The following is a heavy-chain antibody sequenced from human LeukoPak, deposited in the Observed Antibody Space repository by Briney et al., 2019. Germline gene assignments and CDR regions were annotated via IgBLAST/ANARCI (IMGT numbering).Heavy chain of an antibody. CDR1: GGSISSYY. Sequence: SETLSLTCTVSGGSISSYYWSWIRQPPGKGLEWIGYIYYSGSTNYNPSLKSRVTISVDTSKNQFSLKLSSVTAADTAVYYCARSPPYDSSGYWSPFDYWGRGTLVTVSS. CDR2: IYYSGST. CDR3: ARSPPYDSSGYWSPFDY. J-gene: IGHJ4*02. D-gene: IGHD3-22*01. V-gene: IGHV4-59*01.